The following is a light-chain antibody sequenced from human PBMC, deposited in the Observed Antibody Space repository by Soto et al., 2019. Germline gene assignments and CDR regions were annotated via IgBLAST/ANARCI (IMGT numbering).Light chain of an antibody. CDR1: QNISDS. V-gene: IGKV1-39*01. J-gene: IGKJ2*01. CDR2: AAS. Sequence: DIPMTQSPSSLSASVGDRVTITCRASQNISDSLNWYQHKPGKAPKLLIYAASSLQSGVPSRFSGSGSGTDFTLTISSLQPEDFASYFCQRSWTFGQGTKLE. CDR3: QRSWT.